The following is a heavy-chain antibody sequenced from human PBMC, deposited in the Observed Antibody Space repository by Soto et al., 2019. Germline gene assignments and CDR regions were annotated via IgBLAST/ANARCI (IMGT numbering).Heavy chain of an antibody. Sequence: PGGSLRLSCSASGFSVSTYGMHWVRQAPGKGLEWVAAIWYDGSDNYYGDAVKGRFTTSRDNSENTLFLQMKSLRAEDTAVYYCAKDGLRFGERGRQDVWGQGTTVTVSS. CDR2: IWYDGSDN. CDR3: AKDGLRFGERGRQDV. V-gene: IGHV3-30*02. D-gene: IGHD3-10*01. J-gene: IGHJ6*02. CDR1: GFSVSTYG.